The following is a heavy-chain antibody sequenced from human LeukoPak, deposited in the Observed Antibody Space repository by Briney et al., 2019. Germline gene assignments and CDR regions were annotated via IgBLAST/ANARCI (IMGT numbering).Heavy chain of an antibody. CDR2: ISGSGGST. D-gene: IGHD2-15*01. J-gene: IGHJ4*02. V-gene: IGHV3-23*01. CDR1: GFTFSSYA. CDR3: AKAPVVVTRYFDY. Sequence: GGSPRLSCAASGFTFSSYAMSWVRQAPGKGREWVSAISGSGGSTYYADSVKGRFTISRDNSKNTLYLQMNSLRAGDTAVYYCAKAPVVVTRYFDYWGQGTLVTVSS.